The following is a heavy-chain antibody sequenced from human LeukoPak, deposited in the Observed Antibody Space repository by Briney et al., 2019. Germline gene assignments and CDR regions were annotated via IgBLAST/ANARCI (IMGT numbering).Heavy chain of an antibody. V-gene: IGHV3-66*01. J-gene: IGHJ4*02. D-gene: IGHD3-10*01. Sequence: QPGGSLRLSCAASGFTVSSNYMSWVRQAPGKGLEWVSVIYSGGSTYYADSVKGRFTISRDNSKNTLDLQMNSLRAEDTAVYYWGRVSYYFGWGIYYKGWGQGTLVTVSS. CDR2: IYSGGST. CDR3: GRVSYYFGWGIYYKG. CDR1: GFTVSSNY.